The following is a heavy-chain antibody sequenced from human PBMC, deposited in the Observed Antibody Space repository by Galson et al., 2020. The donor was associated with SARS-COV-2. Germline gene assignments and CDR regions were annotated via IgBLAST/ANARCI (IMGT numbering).Heavy chain of an antibody. CDR3: ARRCGYCSSTSLYYFDN. Sequence: GESLKISCKGSGYSFTSYWIGWVRQMPGKGLEWMGIIHPGDSDTRYSPSFQGQVTISADKSISTAYLQWSSLKASDTAMFYCARRCGYCSSTSLYYFDNWGQGTLVTVSS. V-gene: IGHV5-51*01. CDR2: IHPGDSDT. CDR1: GYSFTSYW. D-gene: IGHD2-2*03. J-gene: IGHJ4*02.